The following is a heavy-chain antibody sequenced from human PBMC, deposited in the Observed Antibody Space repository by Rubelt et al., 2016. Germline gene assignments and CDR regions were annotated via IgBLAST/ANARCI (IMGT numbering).Heavy chain of an antibody. V-gene: IGHV3-33*08. CDR1: GFTFSSYS. J-gene: IGHJ4*02. CDR2: IWFDGSNK. Sequence: VQLVESGGGVVQPGRSLRLSCAASGFTFSSYSMNWVRQAPGKGLEWVAIIWFDGSNKYYADSVKGRFTISRDNSKNTLYLQMNSLRAEDTAVYYCARDPPLDYWGQGTLVTVSS. CDR3: ARDPPLDY.